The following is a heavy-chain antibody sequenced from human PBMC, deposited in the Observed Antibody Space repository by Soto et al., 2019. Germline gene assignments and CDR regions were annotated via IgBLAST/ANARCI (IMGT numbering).Heavy chain of an antibody. D-gene: IGHD3-22*01. CDR2: IYYSGST. CDR3: ARTSFDTSGTAADP. J-gene: IGHJ5*02. Sequence: SETLSLTCTVSGGSISSVNYYWSWIRQHPGKGLEWIGYIYYSGSTYYNPSLKSRVTISVDTSKNQFSLKLSSVTAADTAVYYCARTSFDTSGTAADPWGQGTLVTVSS. V-gene: IGHV4-31*03. CDR1: GGSISSVNYY.